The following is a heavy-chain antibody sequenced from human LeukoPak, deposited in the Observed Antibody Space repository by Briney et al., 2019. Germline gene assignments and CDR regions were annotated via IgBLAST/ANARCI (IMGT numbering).Heavy chain of an antibody. CDR3: AKGSGIAVAGIDY. D-gene: IGHD6-19*01. CDR2: ISYDGSNK. V-gene: IGHV3-30*18. Sequence: GGSLRLSCAASGFTFSSYGMHWVRQAPGKGLEWVAVISYDGSNKYYADSVKGRFTISRDNSKNTLYLQMNSLRAEDTAVYYCAKGSGIAVAGIDYWGQGTLATVSS. J-gene: IGHJ4*02. CDR1: GFTFSSYG.